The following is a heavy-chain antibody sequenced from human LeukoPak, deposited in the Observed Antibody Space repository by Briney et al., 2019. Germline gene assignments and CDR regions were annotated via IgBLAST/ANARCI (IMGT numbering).Heavy chain of an antibody. Sequence: SETLSLTCAVYGGSFSGYYWSWIRQPPGKGLEWIGEINHSGSTNYNPSLKSRVTISVDTSKNQFSLKLSSVTAADTAVYYCARGATLDIAAAGTCRFDYWGQGTLVTVSS. CDR1: GGSFSGYY. J-gene: IGHJ4*02. D-gene: IGHD6-13*01. CDR3: ARGATLDIAAAGTCRFDY. CDR2: INHSGST. V-gene: IGHV4-34*01.